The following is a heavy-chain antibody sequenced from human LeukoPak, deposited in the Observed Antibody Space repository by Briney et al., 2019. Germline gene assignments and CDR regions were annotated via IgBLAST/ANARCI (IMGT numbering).Heavy chain of an antibody. CDR1: GFTFSSYA. J-gene: IGHJ5*02. Sequence: GGSLRLSCAASGFTFSSYAMSWVRQAPGKGLEWVSVISGSGGSAYYADSVKGRFTISRDNSKNTLYLQMNSLRAEDTAVYYCAKVSDSSSTNWFDPWGQGTLVTVSS. CDR2: ISGSGGSA. D-gene: IGHD6-6*01. V-gene: IGHV3-23*01. CDR3: AKVSDSSSTNWFDP.